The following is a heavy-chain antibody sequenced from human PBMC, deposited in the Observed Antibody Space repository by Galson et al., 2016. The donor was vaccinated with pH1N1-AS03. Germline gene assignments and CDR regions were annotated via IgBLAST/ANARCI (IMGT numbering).Heavy chain of an antibody. J-gene: IGHJ4*02. CDR3: ARRSPWESYYFDY. CDR1: GFTFSSYA. V-gene: IGHV3-23*01. Sequence: SLRLSCAASGFTFSSYAMHWVRQAPGKGLEWVSSISASGGDTYYADSVKGRFTISRDNSRNTLYLQMNSLRAEDAAVYYCARRSPWESYYFDYWGQGTLVTVSS. CDR2: ISASGGDT. D-gene: IGHD1-26*01.